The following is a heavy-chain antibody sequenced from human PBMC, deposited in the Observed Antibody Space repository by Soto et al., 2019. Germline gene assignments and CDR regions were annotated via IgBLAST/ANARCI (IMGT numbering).Heavy chain of an antibody. CDR3: AKGKANTVFGVNTLFDY. Sequence: GGSLRLSCAACRFTFSSYAMSWVRQAPGKGLEWVSTISGNGNSAYYPDSVKGRFTVSRDNSRNILHLQMNGLRAEDTAVYYCAKGKANTVFGVNTLFDYWGQGALVTVSS. CDR1: RFTFSSYA. CDR2: ISGNGNSA. D-gene: IGHD3-3*01. J-gene: IGHJ4*02. V-gene: IGHV3-23*01.